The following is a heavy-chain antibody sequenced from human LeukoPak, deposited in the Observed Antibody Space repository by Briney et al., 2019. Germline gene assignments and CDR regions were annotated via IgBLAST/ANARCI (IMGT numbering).Heavy chain of an antibody. CDR1: GFTFGGYS. CDR3: VKDILPGGLDV. Sequence: SLRLSFAASGFTFGGYSMHWIRQAPGKGLELVSGNDFTSGRIDYADSVKGRFIISRDNAKNSLYLQMNSLRPEDSAFYYCVKDILPGGLDVWGQGTMVTVSS. CDR2: NDFTSGRI. J-gene: IGHJ6*02. V-gene: IGHV3-9*01.